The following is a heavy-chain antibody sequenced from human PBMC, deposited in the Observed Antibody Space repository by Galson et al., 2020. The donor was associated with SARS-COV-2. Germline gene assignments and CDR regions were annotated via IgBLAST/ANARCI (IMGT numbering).Heavy chain of an antibody. D-gene: IGHD5-18*01. CDR1: GGSINTDAYY. CDR3: ARGIEQRGYTPTH. Sequence: ETSETLSLTCTVSGGSINTDAYYWSWIRQPPGKGLEWIGYIFYSGSTGYNPSLKSRVTMLIDNSKNQFSLRLSSVTAADTAVYYCARGIEQRGYTPTHWGQGTLVSVSS. J-gene: IGHJ4*02. V-gene: IGHV4-30-4*01. CDR2: IFYSGST.